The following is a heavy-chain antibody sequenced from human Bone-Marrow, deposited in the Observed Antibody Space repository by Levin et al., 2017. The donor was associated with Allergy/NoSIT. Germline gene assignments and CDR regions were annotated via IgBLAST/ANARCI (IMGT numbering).Heavy chain of an antibody. Sequence: GGSLRLSCAASGFTFDDYAMHWVRQAPGKGLEWVSGISWNSGSIGYADSVKGRFTISRDNAKNSLYLQMNSLRAEDTALYYCAKDSTSSSWYGKGWYYGMDVWGQGTTVTVSS. J-gene: IGHJ6*02. CDR1: GFTFDDYA. CDR2: ISWNSGSI. D-gene: IGHD6-13*01. V-gene: IGHV3-9*01. CDR3: AKDSTSSSWYGKGWYYGMDV.